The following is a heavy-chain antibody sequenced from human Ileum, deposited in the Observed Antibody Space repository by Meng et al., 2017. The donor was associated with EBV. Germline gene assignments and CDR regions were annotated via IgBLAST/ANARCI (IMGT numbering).Heavy chain of an antibody. V-gene: IGHV1-69*01. CDR2: VTPVFTST. D-gene: IGHD4-23*01. J-gene: IGHJ4*02. Sequence: QGQRVQSGGDGRKLWSSVKISCRASGGNFKTFVFSWVRLAPGQGLEWMGGVTPVFTSTLYAKHFKDRVTITADESTNTAFMELKNLQSDDTAIYYCATDVGTVADHWGPGTLVTVSS. CDR1: GGNFKTFV. CDR3: ATDVGTVADH.